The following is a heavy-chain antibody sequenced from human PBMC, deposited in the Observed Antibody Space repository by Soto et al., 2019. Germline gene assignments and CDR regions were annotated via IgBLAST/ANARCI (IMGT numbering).Heavy chain of an antibody. Sequence: SDTLSLTCTVSGGSISSYYWSWIRQPPGKGLEWIGYIYYSGSTNYNPSLKSRVTISVDTSKNQFSLKLSSVTAADTAVYYCARHDSSGYQDAFDIWGQGTMVTVS. V-gene: IGHV4-59*08. CDR3: ARHDSSGYQDAFDI. D-gene: IGHD3-22*01. J-gene: IGHJ3*02. CDR1: GGSISSYY. CDR2: IYYSGST.